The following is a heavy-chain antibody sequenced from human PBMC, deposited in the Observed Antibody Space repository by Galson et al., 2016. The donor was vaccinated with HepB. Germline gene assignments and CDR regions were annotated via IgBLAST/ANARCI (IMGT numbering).Heavy chain of an antibody. V-gene: IGHV4-59*01. CDR2: IYYSGST. D-gene: IGHD4-11*01. CDR3: ARESPSTVFWFDP. CDR1: GGSISGYY. J-gene: IGHJ5*02. Sequence: SETLSLTCTVSGGSISGYYWSWIRQPPGKGLEWIGYIYYSGSTNYNPSLKSRVTISVDTSKNQFSLRLSSVTAADTAVYYCARESPSTVFWFDPWGQGTLVTGSS.